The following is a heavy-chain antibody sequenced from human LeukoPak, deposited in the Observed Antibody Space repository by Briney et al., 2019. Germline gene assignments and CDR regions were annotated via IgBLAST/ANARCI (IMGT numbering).Heavy chain of an antibody. J-gene: IGHJ4*02. D-gene: IGHD4-17*01. CDR3: ARDRGDYNHNFDY. CDR2: IWYDGSQK. Sequence: QPGGSLRLSCAVSGFTFRNAGMHWVRQAPGKGLERVAVIWYDGSQKYYADSVKGRFTISRDNSKNMLSLHMNSLRAEDSAVYFCARDRGDYNHNFDYWGQGTLVTVSS. V-gene: IGHV3-33*01. CDR1: GFTFRNAG.